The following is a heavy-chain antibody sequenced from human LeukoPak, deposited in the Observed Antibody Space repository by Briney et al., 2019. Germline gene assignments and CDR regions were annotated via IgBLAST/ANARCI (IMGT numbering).Heavy chain of an antibody. CDR2: ISSSSSYI. D-gene: IGHD2/OR15-2a*01. J-gene: IGHJ3*02. V-gene: IGHV3-21*01. CDR1: GFTFSSYS. Sequence: GGSLRLSCAASGFTFSSYSMNWVRQAPGKGLEWVSSISSSSSYIYYADSVKGRFTISRDNAKNSLYLQMNSLRAEDTAVYYCARDRIPGLAFDIWGQGTMVTVSS. CDR3: ARDRIPGLAFDI.